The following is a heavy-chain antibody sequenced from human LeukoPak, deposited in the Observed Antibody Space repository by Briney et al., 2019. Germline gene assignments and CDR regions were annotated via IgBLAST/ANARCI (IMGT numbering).Heavy chain of an antibody. CDR1: GFTFSNSA. D-gene: IGHD3-22*01. V-gene: IGHV3-23*03. CDR3: ASPSSGQSFDI. J-gene: IGHJ3*02. CDR2: IYSGGTT. Sequence: GGSLRLSCAASGFTFSNSAMSWVRQAPGKGLEWVSVIYSGGTTYYADSVKGRFTISRDKSKNTVYLQMNSLRAEDTAVYYCASPSSGQSFDIWGQGTMVTVSS.